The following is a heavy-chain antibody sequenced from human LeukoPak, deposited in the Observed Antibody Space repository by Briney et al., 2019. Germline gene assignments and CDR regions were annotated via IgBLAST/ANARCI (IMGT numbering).Heavy chain of an antibody. CDR2: VYHSGST. D-gene: IGHD3-22*01. CDR1: GYSISSGYY. Sequence: SETLSLTCAVSGYSISSGYYWGWIRQPPGKGLEWIGSVYHSGSTYYNPSLKSRVTIAVDTSKNQFSLRLSSVTAADTAVYYCARHGNYYDTSQSDPWGQGTLVTVSS. J-gene: IGHJ5*02. V-gene: IGHV4-38-2*01. CDR3: ARHGNYYDTSQSDP.